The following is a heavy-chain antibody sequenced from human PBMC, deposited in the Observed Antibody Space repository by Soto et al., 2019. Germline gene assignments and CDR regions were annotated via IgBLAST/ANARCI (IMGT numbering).Heavy chain of an antibody. CDR3: ARALPLYCSGGSCYPAVNWFDP. CDR2: IYYSGST. Sequence: PSETLSLTCTVSGGSISSGGYYWSWIRQHPGKGLEWIGYIYYSGSTYYNPSLKSRVTISVDTSKNQFSLKLSSVTAADTAVYYCARALPLYCSGGSCYPAVNWFDPWGQGTLVTVSS. V-gene: IGHV4-31*03. D-gene: IGHD2-15*01. J-gene: IGHJ5*02. CDR1: GGSISSGGYY.